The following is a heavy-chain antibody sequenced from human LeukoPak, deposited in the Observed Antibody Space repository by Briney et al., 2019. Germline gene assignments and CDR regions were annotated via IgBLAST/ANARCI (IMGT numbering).Heavy chain of an antibody. CDR2: IYYSGST. V-gene: IGHV4-39*01. D-gene: IGHD2-15*01. J-gene: IGHJ4*02. CDR3: ARHHYCSGGSCYLDY. Sequence: SGTLSLTCTVSGGSISSSSYYWGWIRQPPGKGLEWIGSIYYSGSTYYNPSLKSRVTISVDTSKNQFSLKLSSVTAADTAVYYCARHHYCSGGSCYLDYWGQGTLVTVSS. CDR1: GGSISSSSYY.